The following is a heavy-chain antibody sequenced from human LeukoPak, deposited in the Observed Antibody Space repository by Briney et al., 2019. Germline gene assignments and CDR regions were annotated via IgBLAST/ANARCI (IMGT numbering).Heavy chain of an antibody. CDR2: IWYDGSNK. J-gene: IGHJ6*03. D-gene: IGHD5-12*01. CDR1: GFTFSSYG. Sequence: PGRSLRLSCAASGFTFSSYGMHWVRQAPGKGLEWVAVIWYDGSNKYYADSVKGRFTISRDNSKNTLYLQMNSLRAEDTAVYYCTKTQGLLRCRYYYYMDVWGKGTTVTVSS. V-gene: IGHV3-33*06. CDR3: TKTQGLLRCRYYYYMDV.